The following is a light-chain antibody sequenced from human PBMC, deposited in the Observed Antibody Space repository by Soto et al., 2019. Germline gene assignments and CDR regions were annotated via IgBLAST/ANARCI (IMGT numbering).Light chain of an antibody. V-gene: IGLV2-14*01. CDR1: SSDVGDYNY. CDR2: EVS. J-gene: IGLJ3*02. Sequence: QSALTQPASVSGSPGQSITISCTGTSSDVGDYNYVSWYQQHPGKAPKLMIYEVSHRLSGVSNRFSGSKSGYTASLTISGLQDEDEADYYCSSYVSNSIAVFGGGTKLTVL. CDR3: SSYVSNSIAV.